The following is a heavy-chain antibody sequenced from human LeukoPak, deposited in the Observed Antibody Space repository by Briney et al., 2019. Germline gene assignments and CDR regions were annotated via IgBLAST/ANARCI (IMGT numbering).Heavy chain of an antibody. D-gene: IGHD3-3*01. CDR2: ISGSGGST. V-gene: IGHV3-23*01. CDR3: AKDGDYDFWSGPIDAFDI. J-gene: IGHJ3*02. CDR1: GFTFSSYA. Sequence: GGSLRLSCAASGFTFSSYAMSWVRQAPGKGLEWVSAISGSGGSTYYADSVKGRFTISRDNSRNTLYLQMNSLRAEDTAVYYCAKDGDYDFWSGPIDAFDIWGQGTMVTVSS.